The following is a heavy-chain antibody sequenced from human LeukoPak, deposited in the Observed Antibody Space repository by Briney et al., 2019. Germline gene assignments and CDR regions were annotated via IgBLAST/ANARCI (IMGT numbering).Heavy chain of an antibody. D-gene: IGHD4-17*01. CDR2: ISGRGDTT. V-gene: IGHV3-23*01. CDR3: AKAGTVTTLVNDAFDI. Sequence: GGSLRLSCAASGFTFSSYWMSWVRQAPGKGLEWASGISGRGDTTYYADSVKGRFSISRDNSKNTMYLQINSLRAEDTAVYYCAKAGTVTTLVNDAFDIWGLGTMVIVSS. J-gene: IGHJ3*02. CDR1: GFTFSSYW.